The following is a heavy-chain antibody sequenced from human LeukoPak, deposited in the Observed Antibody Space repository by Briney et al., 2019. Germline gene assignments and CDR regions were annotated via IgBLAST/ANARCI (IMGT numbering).Heavy chain of an antibody. CDR2: IKSKGDGETT. V-gene: IGHV3-15*01. Sequence: SGGSLRLSCAASRFTFTNAWMNWVRQAPGKGLEWVGRIKSKGDGETTDYAAPVKGRFTISRDDSNNMVYLQMNSLKIEDTAVYYCAIDEPNYAPYDFDYWGQGTLVTASS. J-gene: IGHJ4*02. D-gene: IGHD4/OR15-4a*01. CDR1: RFTFTNAW. CDR3: AIDEPNYAPYDFDY.